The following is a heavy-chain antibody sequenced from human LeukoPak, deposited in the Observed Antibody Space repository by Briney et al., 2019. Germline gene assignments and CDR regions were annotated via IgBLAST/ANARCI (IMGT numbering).Heavy chain of an antibody. Sequence: GGSLRLSCAASGFTVSNNYMSWVRQAPGKGLEWVAISYSDSNTNYSDSVKGRFTISRDASQNTLSLQMNSLRAEDTAVYYCVRKNRDFNEAFDIWGQGTVVTVSS. CDR3: VRKNRDFNEAFDI. D-gene: IGHD1-14*01. J-gene: IGHJ3*02. CDR1: GFTVSNNY. CDR2: SYSDSNT. V-gene: IGHV3-53*01.